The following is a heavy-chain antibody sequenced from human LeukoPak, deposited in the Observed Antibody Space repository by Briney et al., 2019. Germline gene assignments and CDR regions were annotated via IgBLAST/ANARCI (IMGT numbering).Heavy chain of an antibody. Sequence: GGSLRLSCAASGFTFSSYGMSWVRQAPGKGLEWASGLSGSGSNTYYADSVNGRFTISRDNSKNTLYLQMNGLRAEDTAIYYCARAVYTGGYGGFYFDYWGQGTLVTVSS. D-gene: IGHD1-26*01. CDR3: ARAVYTGGYGGFYFDY. V-gene: IGHV3-23*01. CDR2: LSGSGSNT. CDR1: GFTFSSYG. J-gene: IGHJ4*02.